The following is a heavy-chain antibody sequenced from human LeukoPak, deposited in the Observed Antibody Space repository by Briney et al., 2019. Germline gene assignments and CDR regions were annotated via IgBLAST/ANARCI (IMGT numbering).Heavy chain of an antibody. CDR2: INPNSGGT. CDR3: ARDRAYSSGRNFDY. CDR1: GYTFTGYY. D-gene: IGHD6-19*01. J-gene: IGHJ4*02. Sequence: ASVKVSCTASGYTFTGYYMHWVRQAPGQGLEWMGRINPNSGGTNYAQKFQGRVTMTRDTSISTAYMELSRLRSDDTAVYYCARDRAYSSGRNFDYWGQGTLVTVSS. V-gene: IGHV1-2*06.